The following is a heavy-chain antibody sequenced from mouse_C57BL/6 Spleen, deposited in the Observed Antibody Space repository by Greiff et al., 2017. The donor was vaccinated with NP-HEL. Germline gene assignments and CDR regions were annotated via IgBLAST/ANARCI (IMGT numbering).Heavy chain of an antibody. Sequence: VQLKESGPELVKPGASVKIPCKASGYTFTDYNMDWVKQSPGKSLEWIGDINPNNGGTIYNQKFKGKATLTVDKSSSTAYMELRSLTSEDTAVYYCARWGDYYVYFDVWGTGTTVTVSS. V-gene: IGHV1-18*01. D-gene: IGHD1-1*01. CDR1: GYTFTDYN. J-gene: IGHJ1*03. CDR3: ARWGDYYVYFDV. CDR2: INPNNGGT.